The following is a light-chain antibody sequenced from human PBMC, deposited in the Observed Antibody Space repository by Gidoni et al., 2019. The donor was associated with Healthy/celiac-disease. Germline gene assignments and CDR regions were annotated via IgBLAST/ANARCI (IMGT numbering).Light chain of an antibody. CDR2: GAS. V-gene: IGKV3-20*01. CDR3: QQYGSSPRT. Sequence: EIVLTQSPCTLSLSPGERATLSCRASQSVSSSYLAWYQQKPGQAPRLLIYGASSRATGIPDRFSGSGSGTDFTLTISRLEPEDFAVYYWQQYGSSPRTFXXXTKVEIK. J-gene: IGKJ1*01. CDR1: QSVSSSY.